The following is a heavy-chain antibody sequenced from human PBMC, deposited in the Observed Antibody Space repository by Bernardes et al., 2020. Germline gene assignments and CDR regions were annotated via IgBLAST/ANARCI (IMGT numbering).Heavy chain of an antibody. V-gene: IGHV3-9*01. Sequence: GGSLRLSCAASGFTFDDYAMHWVRQAPGKGLEWVSGISWNSGSIGYADSVKGRFTISRDNAKNSLYLQMNSLRAEDTALYYCAKDKWDVLVQCYFDYWGQGTLVTVSS. D-gene: IGHD2-8*02. CDR3: AKDKWDVLVQCYFDY. J-gene: IGHJ4*02. CDR2: ISWNSGSI. CDR1: GFTFDDYA.